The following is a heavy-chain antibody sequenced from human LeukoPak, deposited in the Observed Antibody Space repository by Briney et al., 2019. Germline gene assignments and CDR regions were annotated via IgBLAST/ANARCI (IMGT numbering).Heavy chain of an antibody. CDR2: ISSSSSTI. V-gene: IGHV3-48*01. Sequence: GGSLRLSCAASGFTFSSYSMNWVRQAPGKGLEWVSYISSSSSTIYYADSVKGRFTISRDNAKNSLYLQMNSLRAEDTAVYYCARDRPRGSYDSSGPCPDWGQGTLVTVSS. CDR3: ARDRPRGSYDSSGPCPD. CDR1: GFTFSSYS. J-gene: IGHJ4*02. D-gene: IGHD3-22*01.